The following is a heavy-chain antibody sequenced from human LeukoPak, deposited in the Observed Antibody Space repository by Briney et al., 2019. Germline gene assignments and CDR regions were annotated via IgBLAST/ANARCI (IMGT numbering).Heavy chain of an antibody. Sequence: GGSLRLSCAASGFTFSTYDMHWVRQAPGKGLQYVSAISRNGGSTYYADSVKGRFTISRDNSKNTLYLQMGSLRAEDMAVYYCARRDSTCYLDYWGQGTLVTVSS. V-gene: IGHV3-64*02. CDR1: GFTFSTYD. CDR2: ISRNGGST. D-gene: IGHD2/OR15-2a*01. CDR3: ARRDSTCYLDY. J-gene: IGHJ4*02.